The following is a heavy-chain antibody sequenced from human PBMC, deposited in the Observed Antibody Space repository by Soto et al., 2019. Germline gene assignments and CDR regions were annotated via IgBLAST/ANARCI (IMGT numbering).Heavy chain of an antibody. CDR2: ITPVFGTA. J-gene: IGHJ3*02. Sequence: SVKVSCKASGGTFSSSTFTWVRQAPGQGLEWMGGITPVFGTANYPQKFQGRVTITADKSTSTAYMELSSLRSEDTALYYCATDVPVFGQVVYDALDIWGQGTMVTVSS. CDR3: ATDVPVFGQVVYDALDI. V-gene: IGHV1-69*06. D-gene: IGHD3-10*02. CDR1: GGTFSSST.